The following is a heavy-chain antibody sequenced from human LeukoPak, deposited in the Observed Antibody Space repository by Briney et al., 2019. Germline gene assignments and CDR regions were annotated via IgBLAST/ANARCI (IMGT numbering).Heavy chain of an antibody. D-gene: IGHD3-16*01. Sequence: PSETLSLTCTVSGGTISSSSYYWGWIRQPPGKGLEWIGSIYYSGSTYYSPSLKSRVTISVDTSKNQFPLKLSSVTAADTAVYYCADYVSFDYWGEGTLVTVSS. CDR2: IYYSGST. J-gene: IGHJ4*02. CDR3: ADYVSFDY. V-gene: IGHV4-39*01. CDR1: GGTISSSSYY.